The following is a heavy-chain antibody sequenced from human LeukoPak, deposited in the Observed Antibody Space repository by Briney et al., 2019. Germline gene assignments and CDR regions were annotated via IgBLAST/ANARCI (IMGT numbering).Heavy chain of an antibody. D-gene: IGHD2-15*01. CDR1: GFTFSSYA. Sequence: GGSLRLSCAASGFTFSSYAMSWVRQAPGKGLEWVSAISGSGGSTYYADSVKGRFTISRDNAKNTLYLQMNSLRAEDTAAYYCARGRGYCSGGSCHMDVWGKGTTVTVSS. CDR3: ARGRGYCSGGSCHMDV. J-gene: IGHJ6*03. CDR2: ISGSGGST. V-gene: IGHV3-23*01.